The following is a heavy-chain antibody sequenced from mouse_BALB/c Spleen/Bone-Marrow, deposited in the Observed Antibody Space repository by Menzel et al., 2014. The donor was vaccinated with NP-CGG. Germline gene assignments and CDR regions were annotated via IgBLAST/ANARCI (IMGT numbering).Heavy chain of an antibody. D-gene: IGHD2-4*01. V-gene: IGHV1-20*02. J-gene: IGHJ3*01. CDR2: INPYNGDT. CDR3: ARSGDYDGGAY. Sequence: SGPELVNPGASVKISCKASGYSFTGYFMNWVMQSHGKSLEWIGRINPYNGDTFYNQKFKGKATLTVDKSSSTAHMELRSLASEDSAVYYCARSGDYDGGAYWGQGTLVTVSA. CDR1: GYSFTGYF.